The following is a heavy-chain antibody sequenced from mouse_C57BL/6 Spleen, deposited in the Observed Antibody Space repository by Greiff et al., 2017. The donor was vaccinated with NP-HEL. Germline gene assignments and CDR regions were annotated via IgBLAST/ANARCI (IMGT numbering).Heavy chain of an antibody. CDR3: ARDFPYYYGSSLDY. CDR1: GYTFTSYW. V-gene: IGHV1-52*01. D-gene: IGHD1-1*01. J-gene: IGHJ2*01. CDR2: IDPSDSET. Sequence: QVQLQQSGAELVRPGSSVKLSCKASGYTFTSYWMHWVQQRPIQGLEWIGNIDPSDSETHYNQKFKDKATLTVDKSSSTAYMQLSSLTSEDSAVYYCARDFPYYYGSSLDYWGQGTTLTVSS.